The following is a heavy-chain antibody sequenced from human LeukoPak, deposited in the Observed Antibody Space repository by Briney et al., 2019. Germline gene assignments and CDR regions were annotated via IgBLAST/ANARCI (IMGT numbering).Heavy chain of an antibody. Sequence: PGGSLRLSCAASGFTFSSYSMNWVRQAPGKGLEWVSSISSSSYIYYADSVKGRFTISRDNAKNSLYLQMNSLRAEDTAVYYCARVRSGVASRLSAFDIWGQGTMVTVSS. J-gene: IGHJ3*02. CDR1: GFTFSSYS. V-gene: IGHV3-21*01. CDR3: ARVRSGVASRLSAFDI. CDR2: ISSSSYI. D-gene: IGHD3-3*01.